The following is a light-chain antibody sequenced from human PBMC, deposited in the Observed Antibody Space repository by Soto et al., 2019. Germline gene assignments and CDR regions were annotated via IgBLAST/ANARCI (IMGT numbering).Light chain of an antibody. Sequence: EIVLTQSPGTLSLSPLERGDLXGRSSQSVSNNYLAWYQQKPGQAPRLLIYGASTRATGIPARFSGSGSGTEFTLTISSLQSEDFAVYYCQQYNNWPPWTFGQGTKVDIK. J-gene: IGKJ1*01. V-gene: IGKV3-15*01. CDR3: QQYNNWPPWT. CDR2: GAS. CDR1: QSVSNN.